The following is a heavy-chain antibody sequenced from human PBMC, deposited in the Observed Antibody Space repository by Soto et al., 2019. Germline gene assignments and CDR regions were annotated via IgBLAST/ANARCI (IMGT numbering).Heavy chain of an antibody. Sequence: ASVKVSCKACGYTFTSYAMHWVRQAPGQRLEWMGWINAGNGNTKYSQKFQGRVTITRDTSASTAYMELSSLRSEDTAVYYCAREIYSGYDIYYYYYMDVWGKGTTVTVSS. V-gene: IGHV1-3*01. CDR3: AREIYSGYDIYYYYYMDV. J-gene: IGHJ6*03. CDR1: GYTFTSYA. D-gene: IGHD5-12*01. CDR2: INAGNGNT.